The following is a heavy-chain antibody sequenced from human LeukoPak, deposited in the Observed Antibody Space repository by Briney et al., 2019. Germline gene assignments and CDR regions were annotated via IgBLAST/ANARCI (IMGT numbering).Heavy chain of an antibody. CDR2: IYYRGNA. V-gene: IGHV4-39*07. CDR3: ARGLRFLALGGDNWFDP. CDR1: GGSISSSNYY. Sequence: PSETLSLTCTVSGGSISSSNYYWAWIRQPPGQGLEWLGSIYYRGNAYYTTSLKCRVTISVDTSKNQFSLSLSSVTAADTAVYYCARGLRFLALGGDNWFDPWGQGTLVTVSS. J-gene: IGHJ5*02. D-gene: IGHD3-3*01.